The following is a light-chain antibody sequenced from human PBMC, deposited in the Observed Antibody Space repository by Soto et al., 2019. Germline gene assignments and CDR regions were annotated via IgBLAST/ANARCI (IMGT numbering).Light chain of an antibody. J-gene: IGLJ1*01. V-gene: IGLV2-14*01. Sequence: QSALTQPASVSGSPGQSITISCTGTSSDVGGYNYVSWYQQHPGKAPKLMIYEVSNRPSGVSNRFSGSKSGNTASLTISGXQAXDXAXXYCSSYTSSSIDYVFGTGTKLTVL. CDR2: EVS. CDR3: SSYTSSSIDYV. CDR1: SSDVGGYNY.